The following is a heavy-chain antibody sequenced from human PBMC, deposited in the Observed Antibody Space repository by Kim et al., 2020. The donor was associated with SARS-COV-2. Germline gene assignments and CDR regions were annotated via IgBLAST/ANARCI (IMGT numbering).Heavy chain of an antibody. V-gene: IGHV3-23*01. CDR3: AKGDCSSARCYTTDS. J-gene: IGHJ5*01. CDR2: ISGSGGTT. D-gene: IGHD2-2*01. Sequence: GGSLRLSCAASGFTFSNYAMNWVRQAPGKGLEWVSIISGSGGTTDFADSVKGRFTISRDNSKNTLYLQMNSLRDEDTAVYYCAKGDCSSARCYTTDSLG. CDR1: GFTFSNYA.